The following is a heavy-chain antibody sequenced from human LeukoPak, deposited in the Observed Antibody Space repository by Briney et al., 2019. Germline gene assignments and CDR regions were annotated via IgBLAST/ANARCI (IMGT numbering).Heavy chain of an antibody. D-gene: IGHD6-19*01. CDR3: GRFGYVAGVDL. CDR1: GFTFSSYW. J-gene: IGHJ4*02. V-gene: IGHV3-7*01. Sequence: GGSLRLSCAASGFTFSSYWMSWVRQAPGKGLEWVANIKQDGSEKYYVDSVKGRFTISRDNAKNLVYLQLNSLRAEDSAVYHCGRFGYVAGVDLWGQGTLVTVSS. CDR2: IKQDGSEK.